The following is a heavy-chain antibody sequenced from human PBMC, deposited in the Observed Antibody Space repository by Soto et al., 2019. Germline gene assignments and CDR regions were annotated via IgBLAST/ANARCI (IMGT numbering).Heavy chain of an antibody. CDR1: GGSISSSSYY. CDR2: IYYSGST. D-gene: IGHD6-19*01. CDR3: ARPGASSGSVSLDV. V-gene: IGHV4-39*01. J-gene: IGHJ6*02. Sequence: SETLSLTCTVSGGSISSSSYYWGWIRQPPGKGLEWIGSIYYSGSTYYNPSLKSRVTISVDTSKNQFSLKLSSVTAADTAVYYCARPGASSGSVSLDVWGQGTTVTVSS.